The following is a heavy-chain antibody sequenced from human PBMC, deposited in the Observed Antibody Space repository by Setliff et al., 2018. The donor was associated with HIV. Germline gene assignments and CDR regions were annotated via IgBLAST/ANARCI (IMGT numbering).Heavy chain of an antibody. D-gene: IGHD6-19*01. CDR1: GGSISGSNYY. CDR3: ARQQHSSDLKIWNY. CDR2: IYYSGST. J-gene: IGHJ4*02. Sequence: LSLTRTVSGGSISGSNYYWGWIRQPPGKGLEWVGSIYYSGSTYYSPSLKSRVTISVDTSKNQFSLTLTSVTAADTAVYYCARQQHSSDLKIWNYWGQGTLVTVSS. V-gene: IGHV4-39*01.